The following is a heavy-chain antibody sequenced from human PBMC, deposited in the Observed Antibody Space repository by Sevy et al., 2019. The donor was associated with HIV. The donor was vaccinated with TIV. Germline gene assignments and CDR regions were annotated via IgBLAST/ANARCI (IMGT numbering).Heavy chain of an antibody. J-gene: IGHJ3*02. CDR3: AKDGSSGSYGGAFDI. CDR2: ISGSGGST. CDR1: GFTFSSYA. D-gene: IGHD1-26*01. V-gene: IGHV3-23*01. Sequence: GGSLRLSCAASGFTFSSYAMSWVRQAPGKGLEWVSAISGSGGSTYYAASVKGRFTISRENSKNTLYLQMNSLRAEDTAVYYCAKDGSSGSYGGAFDIWGQGTMVTVSS.